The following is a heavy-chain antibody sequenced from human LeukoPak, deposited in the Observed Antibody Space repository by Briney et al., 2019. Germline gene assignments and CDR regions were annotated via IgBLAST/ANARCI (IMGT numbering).Heavy chain of an antibody. CDR2: IKQDGSEK. Sequence: PGGTLRLSCAASGFTFSNYWMSWVRQAPGKGLEWVANIKQDGSEKYYVDAAKGRFTISRDNAKHSLFQQMISLRAEDTAVYYCARGGAPYCSSTSCYEDRFDPWGQGTLVTVSS. D-gene: IGHD2-2*01. CDR1: GFTFSNYW. J-gene: IGHJ5*02. V-gene: IGHV3-7*05. CDR3: ARGGAPYCSSTSCYEDRFDP.